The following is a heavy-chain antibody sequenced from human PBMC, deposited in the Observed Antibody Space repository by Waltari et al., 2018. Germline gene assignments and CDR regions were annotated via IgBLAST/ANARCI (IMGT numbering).Heavy chain of an antibody. CDR3: AKDISLNYDILTGYYD. Sequence: EVQLLESGGGLVQPGGSLRLSCAASGFTFSSYAMSWVRQAPGKGLGWVSAIRGSGGSTYYADSVKGRFTISRDNSKNTLYLQMNSLRAEDTAVYYCAKDISLNYDILTGYYDWGQGTLVTVSS. V-gene: IGHV3-23*01. CDR2: IRGSGGST. D-gene: IGHD3-9*01. J-gene: IGHJ4*02. CDR1: GFTFSSYA.